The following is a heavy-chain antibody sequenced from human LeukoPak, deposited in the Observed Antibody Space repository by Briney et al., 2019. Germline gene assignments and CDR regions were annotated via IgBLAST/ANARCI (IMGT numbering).Heavy chain of an antibody. CDR3: ARQGQRRNPWYYFDY. Sequence: PSETLSLTCTVSGGSITHYYWTWIRQPPGKTLEWIGYSYYSGSTKYNPSLKSRVTISVDTPNNQFSLNLRSVTAADTAVYYCARQGQRRNPWYYFDYWGQGALVTVSS. CDR1: GGSITHYY. D-gene: IGHD1-1*01. V-gene: IGHV4-59*01. CDR2: SYYSGST. J-gene: IGHJ4*02.